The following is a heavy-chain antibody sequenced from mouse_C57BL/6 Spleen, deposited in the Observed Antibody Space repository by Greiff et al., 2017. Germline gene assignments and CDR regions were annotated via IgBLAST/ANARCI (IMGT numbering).Heavy chain of an antibody. CDR1: GYTFTSYW. CDR2: IHPNSGST. D-gene: IGHD2-1*01. J-gene: IGHJ3*01. V-gene: IGHV1-64*01. Sequence: VQLQQSGAELVKPGASVKLSCKASGYTFTSYWMHWVKQRPGQGLEWIGMIHPNSGSTNYNEKFKSKATLTVDKSSSTAYMQLSSLTSEDSAVYYCARSIIYYGNYEFAYWGQGTLVTVSA. CDR3: ARSIIYYGNYEFAY.